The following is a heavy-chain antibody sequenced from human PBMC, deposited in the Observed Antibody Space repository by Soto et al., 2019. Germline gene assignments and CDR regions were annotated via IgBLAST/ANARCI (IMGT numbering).Heavy chain of an antibody. CDR2: ISSSSSYI. CDR3: AKRYYYDSSGYLTPDYYYYGMDV. Sequence: GGSLRLSCAASGFTFSSYSMNWVRQAPGKGLEWVSSISSSSSYIYYADSVKGRFTISRDNAKNSLYLQMNSLRAEDTAVYYCAKRYYYDSSGYLTPDYYYYGMDVWGQGTTVTVSS. CDR1: GFTFSSYS. D-gene: IGHD3-22*01. J-gene: IGHJ6*02. V-gene: IGHV3-21*04.